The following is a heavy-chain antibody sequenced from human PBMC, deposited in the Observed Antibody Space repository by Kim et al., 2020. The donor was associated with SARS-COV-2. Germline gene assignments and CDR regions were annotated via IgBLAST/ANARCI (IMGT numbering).Heavy chain of an antibody. J-gene: IGHJ4*02. D-gene: IGHD3-22*01. V-gene: IGHV3-21*01. CDR3: ARDGVSGYYHDY. Sequence: YYADSVKGRFTISRDNAKNSLYLQMNSLRAEDTAVYYCARDGVSGYYHDYWGQGTLVTVSS.